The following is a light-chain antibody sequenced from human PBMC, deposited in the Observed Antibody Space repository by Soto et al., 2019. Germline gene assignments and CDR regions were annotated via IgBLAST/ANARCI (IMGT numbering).Light chain of an antibody. J-gene: IGKJ2*01. V-gene: IGKV3-15*01. CDR1: QSVSRN. CDR3: QQYGDWPPDT. Sequence: EIVMTQSQATLSVSPGERATLSCRASQSVSRNLAWYQQKPGQPPRLLLYDASTRATGVPARFGGSGSGTEFTLTISGLQSEDFAVYYCQQYGDWPPDTFGQGTKVEI. CDR2: DAS.